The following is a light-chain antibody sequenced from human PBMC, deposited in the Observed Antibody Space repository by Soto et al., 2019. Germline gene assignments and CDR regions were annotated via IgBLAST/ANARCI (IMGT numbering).Light chain of an antibody. Sequence: QSALTQPASVSGSPGQSISISCTGTTSDVGRYNYVSWYQQHPGKAPKLMIYDVSYRPSWVSNRFSGSKSGITASLTISGLQAEDEADYYCNSFTTSSTYVFGNGTKVTVL. CDR1: TSDVGRYNY. V-gene: IGLV2-14*03. J-gene: IGLJ1*01. CDR2: DVS. CDR3: NSFTTSSTYV.